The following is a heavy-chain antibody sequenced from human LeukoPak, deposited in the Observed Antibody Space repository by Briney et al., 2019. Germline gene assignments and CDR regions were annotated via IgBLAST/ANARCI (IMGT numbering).Heavy chain of an antibody. CDR1: GGSFSGYY. CDR3: ARRGGYNPFD. V-gene: IGHV4-34*01. J-gene: IGHJ4*02. Sequence: SETLSLTCAVYGGSFSGYYWSWIRQPPGKGLEWIGEINHSGSTNYNPSLKSRVTISVDTSKNQFSLKLSSVTAADTAVYYCARRGGYNPFDWGQGTLVTVSS. CDR2: INHSGST. D-gene: IGHD5-24*01.